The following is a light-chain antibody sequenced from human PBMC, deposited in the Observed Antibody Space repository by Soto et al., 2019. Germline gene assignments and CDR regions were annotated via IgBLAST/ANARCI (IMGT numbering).Light chain of an antibody. CDR3: QAWNSSTVV. CDR1: KLGDKY. CDR2: KNS. Sequence: SYELTQPPSVSVSPGQTASITCSGDKLGDKYACWYQQKPGQSPVLVIYKNSNRPSGIPERFSGSNSENTATLTIRGTQAMDDADYYCQAWNSSTVVFGGGTKLTVL. V-gene: IGLV3-1*01. J-gene: IGLJ2*01.